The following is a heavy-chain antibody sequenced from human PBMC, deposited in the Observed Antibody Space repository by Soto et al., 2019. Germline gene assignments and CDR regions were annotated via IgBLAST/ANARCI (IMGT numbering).Heavy chain of an antibody. V-gene: IGHV5-51*01. CDR1: GHSFTSYW. J-gene: IGHJ4*02. CDR3: ARGSGDNDY. CDR2: INPGESDT. Sequence: PGESLKISCKGSGHSFTSYWIGWVRQMPGKGLEWVGIINPGESDTXXSPSFQGXXPISAYKSISTXYLQWXSLKAWGTAVYYCARGSGDNDYWGQGTLVTVSS. D-gene: IGHD1-26*01.